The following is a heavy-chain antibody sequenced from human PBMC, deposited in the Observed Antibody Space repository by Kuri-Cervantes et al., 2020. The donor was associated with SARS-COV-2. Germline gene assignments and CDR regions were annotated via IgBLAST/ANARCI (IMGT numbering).Heavy chain of an antibody. CDR2: MSYDGSNK. V-gene: IGHV3-30*04. J-gene: IGHJ6*03. CDR3: ARDLDDFWSGNEFMDV. Sequence: GESLKISCAASGFTFSSYAMHWVRQAPGKGLEWVAVMSYDGSNKYYADSVKGRFTISRDNSKNTLYLQMNSLRAEDTAVYYCARDLDDFWSGNEFMDVWGKGTTVTVSS. CDR1: GFTFSSYA. D-gene: IGHD3-3*01.